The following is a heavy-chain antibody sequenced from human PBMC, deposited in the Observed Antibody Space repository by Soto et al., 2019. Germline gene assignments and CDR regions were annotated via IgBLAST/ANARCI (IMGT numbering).Heavy chain of an antibody. D-gene: IGHD4-17*01. J-gene: IGHJ6*02. CDR1: GGTFSSYA. V-gene: IGHV1-69*13. Sequence: SVKVSCKASGGTFSSYAISWVRQAPGQGLEWMGGIIPIFGTANYAQKFQGRVTITADESTSTAYMELSSLRSEDTAVYYCARAQPYGDYPPYFYGMDVWGQGTTVT. CDR2: IIPIFGTA. CDR3: ARAQPYGDYPPYFYGMDV.